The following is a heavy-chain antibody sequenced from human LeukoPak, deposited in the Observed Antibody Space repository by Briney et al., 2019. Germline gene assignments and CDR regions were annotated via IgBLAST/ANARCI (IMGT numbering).Heavy chain of an antibody. V-gene: IGHV3-7*01. CDR2: IKQDGSEK. CDR3: ARGFGSGWYDDAFDI. Sequence: GGSLRLSCAASGFTFSSNWMSWVRQAPGKGLEWVANIKQDGSEKYHVDSVKGRFTISRDNAKNSLFLQMNSLRAEDTAVYYCARGFGSGWYDDAFDIWGQGTMVTVSS. J-gene: IGHJ3*02. CDR1: GFTFSSNW. D-gene: IGHD6-19*01.